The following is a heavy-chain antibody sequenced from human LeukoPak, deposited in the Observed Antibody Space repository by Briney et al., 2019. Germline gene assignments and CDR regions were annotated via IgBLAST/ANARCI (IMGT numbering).Heavy chain of an antibody. Sequence: SETLSLTCAVSGYSISSGYYWGWIRQPPGKGLEWIGGIYHSGSTYYNPSLKSRVTISVDTSKNQFSLNLSSVTAADTAVYYCASKPFLSGSFDYWGQGTLVTVSS. CDR1: GYSISSGYY. CDR2: IYHSGST. V-gene: IGHV4-38-2*01. CDR3: ASKPFLSGSFDY. D-gene: IGHD1-26*01. J-gene: IGHJ4*02.